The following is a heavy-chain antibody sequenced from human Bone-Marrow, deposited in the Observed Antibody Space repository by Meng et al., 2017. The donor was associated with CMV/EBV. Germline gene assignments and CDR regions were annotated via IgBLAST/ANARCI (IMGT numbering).Heavy chain of an antibody. CDR3: TRGNQV. V-gene: IGHV3-74*01. D-gene: IGHD1-14*01. J-gene: IGHJ4*02. Sequence: GGSLRLSCGVSGSTFSGDWMHWVRQGPGKGLMWVSYIWGDGSTTGYADSVKGRFTISRDNTKNTVSLQMNSLRVEDTAVYYCTRGNQVWGQGTQVTVSS. CDR2: IWGDGSTT. CDR1: GSTFSGDW.